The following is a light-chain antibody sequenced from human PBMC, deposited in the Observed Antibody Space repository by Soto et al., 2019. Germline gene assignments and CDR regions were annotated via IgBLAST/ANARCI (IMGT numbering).Light chain of an antibody. CDR2: DAS. J-gene: IGKJ5*01. CDR3: QQRSNWPPIT. Sequence: VLTQSPGTLSLSPGERATLSCRASQSVSRYLAWYQQKPGQAPRLLIYDASNRATGIPVRFSGSGSGTDFTLTISSLEPEDFAVYYCQQRSNWPPITFGQGTRLEIK. V-gene: IGKV3-11*01. CDR1: QSVSRY.